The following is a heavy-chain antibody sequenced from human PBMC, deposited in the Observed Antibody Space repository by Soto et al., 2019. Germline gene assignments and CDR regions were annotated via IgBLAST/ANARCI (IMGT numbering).Heavy chain of an antibody. J-gene: IGHJ6*02. CDR1: DFSFRNYG. D-gene: IGHD1-26*01. Sequence: GGSLRLSCVASDFSFRNYGMHWVRQAPGEGLEWVADISYDGRNKYYAESVKGRFTISRDNSKNTLYLQMNSLRTEDTAVYYCAKDWTWEQKIYGMNVWGQGTTVSVSS. CDR3: AKDWTWEQKIYGMNV. V-gene: IGHV3-30*18. CDR2: ISYDGRNK.